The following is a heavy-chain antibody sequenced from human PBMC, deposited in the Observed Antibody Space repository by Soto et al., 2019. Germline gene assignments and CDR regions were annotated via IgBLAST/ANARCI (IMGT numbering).Heavy chain of an antibody. J-gene: IGHJ4*02. CDR2: IWYDGSNK. Sequence: GGSLRLSCAASGFNFSIYGMHWVRQAPGKGLEWVAIIWYDGSNKYHADSVKGRFTISRDNSKNTLYLQMNSLRVEDTAVYYCARGTPTDYWGQGXLVTVYS. CDR3: ARGTPTDY. CDR1: GFNFSIYG. V-gene: IGHV3-33*01.